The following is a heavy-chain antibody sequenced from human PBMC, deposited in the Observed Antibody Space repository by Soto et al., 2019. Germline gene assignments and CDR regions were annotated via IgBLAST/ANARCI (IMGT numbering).Heavy chain of an antibody. J-gene: IGHJ4*02. Sequence: SETLSLTCAVYGGSFSGYYWSWIRQPPGKGLEWIGEINHSGSTNYNPSLKSRVTISVDTSKNQFSLKLSSVTAADTAVYYCAREGGDHWHFDYWGQGTLVT. CDR2: INHSGST. D-gene: IGHD2-21*02. V-gene: IGHV4-34*01. CDR1: GGSFSGYY. CDR3: AREGGDHWHFDY.